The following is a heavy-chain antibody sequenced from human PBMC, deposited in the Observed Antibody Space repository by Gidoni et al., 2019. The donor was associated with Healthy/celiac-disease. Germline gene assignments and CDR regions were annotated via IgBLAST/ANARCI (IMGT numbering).Heavy chain of an antibody. CDR3: ARFSIPGIAVAGTDYFDY. V-gene: IGHV3-33*01. CDR1: GFTFSSYG. Sequence: QVQLVESGGGVVQPGRSLRLSCAASGFTFSSYGLHWVRQAPGKGLEWVAVIWYDGSNKYYADSVKGRFTISRDNSKNTLYLQMNSLRAEDTAVYYCARFSIPGIAVAGTDYFDYWGQGTLVTVSS. CDR2: IWYDGSNK. D-gene: IGHD6-19*01. J-gene: IGHJ4*02.